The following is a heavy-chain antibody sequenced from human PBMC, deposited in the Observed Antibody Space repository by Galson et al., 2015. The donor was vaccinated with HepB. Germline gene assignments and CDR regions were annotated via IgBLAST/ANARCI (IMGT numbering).Heavy chain of an antibody. CDR1: GFTFSSYA. D-gene: IGHD6-19*01. CDR3: ARGDIAVAAPSDY. CDR2: ISYDGSNK. J-gene: IGHJ4*02. Sequence: LRLSCAASGFTFSSYAMHWVRQAPGKGLEWVAVISYDGSNKYYADSVKGRFTISRDNSKNTLYLQMNSLRAEDTAVYYCARGDIAVAAPSDYWGQGTLVTVSS. V-gene: IGHV3-30-3*01.